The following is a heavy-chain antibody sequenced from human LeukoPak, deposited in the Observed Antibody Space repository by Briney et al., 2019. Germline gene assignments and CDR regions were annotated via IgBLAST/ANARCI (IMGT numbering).Heavy chain of an antibody. CDR3: ARGITRSNNWFDP. Sequence: GGSLRLSCAASGFTVSSTYMSWLRQAPGKGLEWVSLIYTGGTTYYADSVKGRFTISRDNSENTLYLQMNSLRAEDTAVYYCARGITRSNNWFDPWGQGTLVTVSS. V-gene: IGHV3-53*01. D-gene: IGHD1-20*01. CDR2: IYTGGTT. J-gene: IGHJ5*02. CDR1: GFTVSSTY.